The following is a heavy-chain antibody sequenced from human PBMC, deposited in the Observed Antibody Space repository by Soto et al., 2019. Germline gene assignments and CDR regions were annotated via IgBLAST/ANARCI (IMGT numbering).Heavy chain of an antibody. Sequence: QITLKDSGPTLVKPTQTLTLTCTFSGFSLSTSGVGVGWIRQPPGKALEWLALIYWDDDKRYSPSLKSRLTITKDTSKNQVVLTMTNMDPVDTATYYCAGWVITFGGVIFSSAGANYWGQGTLVTVSS. J-gene: IGHJ4*02. D-gene: IGHD3-16*02. CDR2: IYWDDDK. CDR3: AGWVITFGGVIFSSAGANY. V-gene: IGHV2-5*02. CDR1: GFSLSTSGVG.